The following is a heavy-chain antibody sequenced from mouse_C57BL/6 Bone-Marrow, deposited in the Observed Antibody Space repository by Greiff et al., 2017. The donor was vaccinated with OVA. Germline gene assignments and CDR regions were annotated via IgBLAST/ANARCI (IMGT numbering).Heavy chain of an antibody. Sequence: EVQLQESGPVLVKPGASVKMSCKASGYTFTDYYMNWVKQSPGKSLEWIGVINPYNGGTSYNQKFKGKATLTVDKSSSTAYMELNSLTSEDSAVYYCARKGVGYDGYYYFDYWGQGTTLTVSS. CDR3: ARKGVGYDGYYYFDY. D-gene: IGHD2-3*01. CDR1: GYTFTDYY. CDR2: INPYNGGT. J-gene: IGHJ2*01. V-gene: IGHV1-19*01.